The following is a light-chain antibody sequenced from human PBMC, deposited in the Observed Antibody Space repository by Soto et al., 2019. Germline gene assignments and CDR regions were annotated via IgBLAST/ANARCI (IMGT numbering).Light chain of an antibody. Sequence: DIVLTQSPGTLSLSPGEAATLSCRASQSVSRRYLVWYQQKPGQAPRLLIYGASSRATGLPDRFSGSGSGTDFTLTISRLEPEDFAVYYCHLYGTSHTFGQGTQLEI. CDR1: QSVSRRY. CDR3: HLYGTSHT. CDR2: GAS. J-gene: IGKJ2*01. V-gene: IGKV3-20*01.